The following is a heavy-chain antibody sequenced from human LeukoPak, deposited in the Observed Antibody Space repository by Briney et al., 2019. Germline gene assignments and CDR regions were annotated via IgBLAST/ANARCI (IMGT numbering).Heavy chain of an antibody. D-gene: IGHD5-18*01. CDR3: ARDGYTYGSFDY. CDR1: GGSISSSSYF. J-gene: IGHJ4*02. CDR2: IYYSGST. V-gene: IGHV4-39*01. Sequence: PSETLSLTCSVSGGSISSSSYFWGWIRQPPGKGLEWIGSIYYSGSTYTNPSLKSRVTISVDTSKSQFSLKLSSVTAADTAVYYCARDGYTYGSFDYWGQGTLVTVSS.